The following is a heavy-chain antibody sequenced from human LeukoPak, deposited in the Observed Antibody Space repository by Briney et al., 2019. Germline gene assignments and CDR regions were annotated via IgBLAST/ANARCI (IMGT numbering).Heavy chain of an antibody. CDR3: AKVRYDSSGYQSPYFDY. CDR2: ISYDGSNK. D-gene: IGHD3-22*01. V-gene: IGHV3-30*04. CDR1: GFTFRSYA. Sequence: GGSLRLSWAASGFTFRSYAMHWVRQAPGKGLEWVAVISYDGSNKYYADSVEGRFTISRDNSKNTLYLQMNSLRAEDTAVYYCAKVRYDSSGYQSPYFDYWGQGTLVTVSS. J-gene: IGHJ4*02.